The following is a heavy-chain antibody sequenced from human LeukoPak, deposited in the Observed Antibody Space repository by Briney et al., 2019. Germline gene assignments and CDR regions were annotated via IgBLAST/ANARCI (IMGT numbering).Heavy chain of an antibody. D-gene: IGHD6-19*01. CDR3: ARDHSSGWYRYFQH. J-gene: IGHJ1*01. Sequence: GGSLRLSCAASGFTFSSYSMNWVRQAPGKGLEWVSYISSSSSTIYYADSVKGRFTISRDNAKNSLYLQMNSLRAGDTAVYYCARDHSSGWYRYFQHWGQGTLVTVFS. V-gene: IGHV3-48*01. CDR2: ISSSSSTI. CDR1: GFTFSSYS.